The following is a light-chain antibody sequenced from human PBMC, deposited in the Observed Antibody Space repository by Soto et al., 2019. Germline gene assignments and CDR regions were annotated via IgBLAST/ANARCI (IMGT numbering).Light chain of an antibody. CDR2: SAS. Sequence: DIQMTQSPSTLSASIGDNVTITCRASQGISGWLAWYQQKPGKAPRLLIHSASTLHRGVSSRFSGSGSGAEFSLTITSPQPDDFGTFYCQLYNTWTFGQGTKLEIK. V-gene: IGKV1-5*01. CDR1: QGISGW. J-gene: IGKJ2*01. CDR3: QLYNTWT.